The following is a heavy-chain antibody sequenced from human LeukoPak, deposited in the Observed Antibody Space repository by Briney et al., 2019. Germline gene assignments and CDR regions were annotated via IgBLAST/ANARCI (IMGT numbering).Heavy chain of an antibody. D-gene: IGHD3-3*01. CDR2: IKQDGSEK. CDR1: GFTFSSYW. J-gene: IGHJ4*02. V-gene: IGHV3-7*01. CDR3: AREGENYDFWSGSPPGYYFDY. Sequence: GGSLRLSCAASGFTFSSYWMSWVRQAPGKGLEWVANIKQDGSEKYYVDSVKGRFTISRDNAKNSLYLQMNSLRAEDTAVYYCAREGENYDFWSGSPPGYYFDYRGQGTLVTVSS.